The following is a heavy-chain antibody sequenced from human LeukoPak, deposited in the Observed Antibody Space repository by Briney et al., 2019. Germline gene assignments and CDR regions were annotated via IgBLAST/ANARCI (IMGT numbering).Heavy chain of an antibody. Sequence: PGGSLRLSCTASGFTFCDYAMSWVRQPPGKGLEWVGFIRTKAYGGTTEYGASVKGRFTISRDDSKSIAYLQMNSQKTEDTAVYYRIGYSSGWYPFGFDYWGQGTLVTVSS. V-gene: IGHV3-49*04. CDR3: IGYSSGWYPFGFDY. D-gene: IGHD6-19*01. CDR1: GFTFCDYA. CDR2: IRTKAYGGTT. J-gene: IGHJ4*02.